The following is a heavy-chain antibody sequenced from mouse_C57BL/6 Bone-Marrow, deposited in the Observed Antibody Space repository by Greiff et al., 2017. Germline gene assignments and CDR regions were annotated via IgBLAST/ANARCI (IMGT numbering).Heavy chain of an antibody. Sequence: EVQRVESGGGLVKPGGSLKLSCAASGFTFSSYAMSWVRQTPEKRLEWVATISDGGSYTYYPDNVKGRFTISRDNAKNNLYLQMSHLKSEDTAMYYCARVYKGYFDYWGQGTTLTVSS. V-gene: IGHV5-4*01. CDR2: ISDGGSYT. CDR1: GFTFSSYA. CDR3: ARVYKGYFDY. D-gene: IGHD1-3*01. J-gene: IGHJ2*01.